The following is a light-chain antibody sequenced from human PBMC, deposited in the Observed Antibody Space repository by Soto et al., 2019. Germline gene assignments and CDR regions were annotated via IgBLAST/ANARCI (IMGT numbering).Light chain of an antibody. CDR2: STN. V-gene: IGLV7-43*01. CDR1: TGAVTSGYY. Sequence: QTVVTQEPSLTVSPGVTVTLTCASSTGAVTSGYYPNWFQQKPGQAPRALIYSTNKKHSWTPARFSGSLLGGKAALTLSGVQPEDEAEYYCLLYYGGVVVFGGGTKLTVL. CDR3: LLYYGGVVV. J-gene: IGLJ2*01.